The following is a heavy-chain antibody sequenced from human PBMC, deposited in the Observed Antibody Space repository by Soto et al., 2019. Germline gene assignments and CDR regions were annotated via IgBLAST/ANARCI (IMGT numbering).Heavy chain of an antibody. CDR2: INHSGST. D-gene: IGHD6-13*01. CDR3: ARDGWIAAAGPSMAFDY. Sequence: QVQLQQWGAGLLKPSETLSLTCAVYGGSFSGYYWSWIRQPPGKGLEWIGEINHSGSTNYNPSLTSRVTISVDTSKNQFSLKLSSVTAADTAVYSCARDGWIAAAGPSMAFDYWGQGTLVTVSS. V-gene: IGHV4-34*01. J-gene: IGHJ4*02. CDR1: GGSFSGYY.